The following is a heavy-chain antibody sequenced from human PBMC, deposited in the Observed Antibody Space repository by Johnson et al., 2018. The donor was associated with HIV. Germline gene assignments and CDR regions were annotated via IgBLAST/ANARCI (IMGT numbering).Heavy chain of an antibody. CDR3: AKDGDDGDGPDGTKGAFDI. Sequence: QVRLVESGGGLVKPGGSLRLSCAASGFTFSDYYISWIRQAPGKGLEWVAVISYDGSNKYYADSVKGRFTISRDNSKNKMYLQMNSLRAEDTAVYYCAKDGDDGDGPDGTKGAFDIWGQGTMVTVSS. D-gene: IGHD5-24*01. V-gene: IGHV3-30*18. CDR2: ISYDGSNK. J-gene: IGHJ3*02. CDR1: GFTFSDYY.